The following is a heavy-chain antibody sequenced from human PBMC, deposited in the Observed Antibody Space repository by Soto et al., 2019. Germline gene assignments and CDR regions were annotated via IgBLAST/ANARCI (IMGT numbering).Heavy chain of an antibody. D-gene: IGHD3-22*01. CDR1: GGSISGDYY. V-gene: IGHV4-30-4*01. CDR2: VYHTGST. J-gene: IGHJ5*01. CDR3: AREPYDITGNRIDS. Sequence: PLSLPCTVSGGSISGDYYWNWIRQAPGKGLEWIVYVYHTGSTYHNPSLKSRGSISVDTSNNQFSLKLSSVTAADTAVYFCAREPYDITGNRIDSWGQGIPVTVSS.